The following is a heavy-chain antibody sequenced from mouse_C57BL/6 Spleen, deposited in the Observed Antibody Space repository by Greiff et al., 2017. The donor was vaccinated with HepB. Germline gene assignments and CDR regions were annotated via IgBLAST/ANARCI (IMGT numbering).Heavy chain of an antibody. CDR3: ARWGLSRTGFAY. D-gene: IGHD6-1*01. CDR1: GYTFTSYD. J-gene: IGHJ3*01. Sequence: QVQLKESGPELVKPGASVKLSCKASGYTFTSYDINWVKQRPGQGLEWIGWIYPRDGSTTYNEKFKGKATLTVDTSSSTAYMELHSLTSEDAAVYFCARWGLSRTGFAYWGQGTLVTVSA. CDR2: IYPRDGST. V-gene: IGHV1-85*01.